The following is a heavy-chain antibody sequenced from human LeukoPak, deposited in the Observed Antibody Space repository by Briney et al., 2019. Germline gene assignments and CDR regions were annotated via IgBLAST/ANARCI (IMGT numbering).Heavy chain of an antibody. D-gene: IGHD2-8*01. CDR3: ARDNGYFDY. J-gene: IGHJ4*02. CDR1: GFTFSDAW. Sequence: GGSLRLSCAASGFTFSDAWMSWVRQAPGKGLEWVGRIKSKTDGGTLDYAAPVKGRFIISRDDSKYTLYLQMNSLRAEDTAVYYCARDNGYFDYWGRGTLVTVSS. CDR2: IKSKTDGGTL. V-gene: IGHV3-15*01.